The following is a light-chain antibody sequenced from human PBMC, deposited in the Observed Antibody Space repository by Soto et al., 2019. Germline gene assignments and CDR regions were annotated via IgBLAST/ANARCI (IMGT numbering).Light chain of an antibody. CDR3: SSYAGSNNVF. CDR1: SSDVGGYNS. J-gene: IGLJ2*01. Sequence: QSVLTQPASVSGSPGQSVTISCTGTSSDVGGYNSVSWYQQHPGKAPKLMIYEVNKRPSGVPDRFSGSKSGNTASLTVSGLQAEDEADYYCSSYAGSNNVFFGGGTKVTVL. CDR2: EVN. V-gene: IGLV2-8*01.